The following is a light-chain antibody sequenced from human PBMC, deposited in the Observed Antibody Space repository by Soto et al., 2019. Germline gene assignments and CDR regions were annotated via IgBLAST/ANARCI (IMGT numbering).Light chain of an antibody. J-gene: IGKJ5*01. Sequence: IVLTQSPGTLSLSPGERVTLSCRASQSVTTRLAWYQHKPGQAPTLLMSGASNRASGVPVRFSGSGSGTDFTLTITRLEPEDFAVYYCQQHGSSPITFGQGTRLEIK. CDR1: QSVTTR. CDR3: QQHGSSPIT. CDR2: GAS. V-gene: IGKV3-20*01.